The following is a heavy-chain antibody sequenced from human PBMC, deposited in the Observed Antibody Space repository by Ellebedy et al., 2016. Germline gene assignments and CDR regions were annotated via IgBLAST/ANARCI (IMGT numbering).Heavy chain of an antibody. CDR1: GFKFTSYE. V-gene: IGHV3-30-3*01. J-gene: IGHJ5*02. CDR3: ARDFAPAAMMARWFDP. Sequence: GGSLRLSXAASGFKFTSYEMHWVRQAPGKGLEWVAALGFDGTTKKYADSVKGRFTISRDTSKNTLYLQMNSLRAEDTAVYYCARDFAPAAMMARWFDPWGQGTLVTVSS. CDR2: LGFDGTTK. D-gene: IGHD2-2*01.